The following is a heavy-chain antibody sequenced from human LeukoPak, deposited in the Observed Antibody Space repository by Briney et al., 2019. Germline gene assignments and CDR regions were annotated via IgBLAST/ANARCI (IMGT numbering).Heavy chain of an antibody. CDR2: INPSGGRT. CDR1: GYTFTSYH. J-gene: IGHJ4*02. CDR3: ARDSGSYTLGGY. D-gene: IGHD1-26*01. V-gene: IGHV1-46*01. Sequence: ASVKVSCKASGYTFTSYHMHWVRQAPGQGLEWMGIINPSGGRTSNAQKFQGRVTMTRDTSTGTVYMELSSLRSEDTAVYYCARDSGSYTLGGYWGQGTLVTVSS.